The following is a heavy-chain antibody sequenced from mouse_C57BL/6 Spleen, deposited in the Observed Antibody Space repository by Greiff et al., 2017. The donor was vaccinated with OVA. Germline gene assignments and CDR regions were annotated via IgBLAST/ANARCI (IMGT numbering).Heavy chain of an antibody. J-gene: IGHJ4*01. CDR1: GYTFTSYW. CDR3: AIYYDYDRAYAMDY. D-gene: IGHD2-4*01. Sequence: QVQLKQPGAELVKPGASVKVSCKASGYTFTSYWMHWVKQRPGQGLEWIGRIHPSDSDTNYNQKFKGKATLTVDKSSSTAYMQLSSLTSEDSAVYYCAIYYDYDRAYAMDYWGQGTSVTVSS. V-gene: IGHV1-74*01. CDR2: IHPSDSDT.